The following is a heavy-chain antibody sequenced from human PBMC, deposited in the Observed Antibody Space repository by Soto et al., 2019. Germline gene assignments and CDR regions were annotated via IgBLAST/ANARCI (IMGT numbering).Heavy chain of an antibody. CDR1: GFTFSSCA. CDR3: AKGRSYYYYYGVDI. Sequence: PGGSLRLSCAASGFTFSSCAMGWVRQAPGKGLEWVSDIIDSGASTYYADSVKGRFTISRDNSKSTLYLQMNSLRAEDTALYYCAKGRSYYYYYGVDIWGQGATVTASS. J-gene: IGHJ6*02. CDR2: IIDSGAST. V-gene: IGHV3-23*01.